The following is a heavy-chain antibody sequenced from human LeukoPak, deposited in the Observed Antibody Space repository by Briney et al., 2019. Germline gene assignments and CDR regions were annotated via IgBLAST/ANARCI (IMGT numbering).Heavy chain of an antibody. Sequence: GGSLRLSCAASGFTFSSYAMCWVRQAPGKGLEWVSAISGSGGSTYYADSVKGRFTISRDNSKNTPYLQMNSLRAEDTAVYYCAKSRGYCSSTSCYGVNYFDYWGQGTLVTVSS. V-gene: IGHV3-23*01. CDR3: AKSRGYCSSTSCYGVNYFDY. CDR2: ISGSGGST. D-gene: IGHD2-2*01. J-gene: IGHJ4*02. CDR1: GFTFSSYA.